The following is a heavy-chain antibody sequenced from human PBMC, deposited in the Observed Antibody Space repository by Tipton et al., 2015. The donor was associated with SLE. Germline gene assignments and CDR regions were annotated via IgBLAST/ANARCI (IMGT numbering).Heavy chain of an antibody. CDR3: ARNLGPEWMATKRGYFDL. V-gene: IGHV4-61*05. CDR1: GGSISSSSSHY. Sequence: TLSLTCAVYGGSISSSSSHYWSWIRQPPGKGLEWIGYIYNSGSTNQNPSLKSRVTISVDRSKNQFSLKLSSVTAADTAVYYCARNLGPEWMATKRGYFDLWGRGTLVSVSS. D-gene: IGHD5-24*01. CDR2: IYNSGST. J-gene: IGHJ2*01.